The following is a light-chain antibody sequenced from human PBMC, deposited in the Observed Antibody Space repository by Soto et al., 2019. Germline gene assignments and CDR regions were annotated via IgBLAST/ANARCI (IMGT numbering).Light chain of an antibody. CDR1: QSISSW. J-gene: IGKJ2*01. Sequence: DIQMTQSPSTLSASVGDRVTITCRASQSISSWLAWYQQKPGTAPKLLIYAASTLESGVPSRFSGSRSGTEFTLTVSSLQPDDFATYYCQLYNDSFPYTFGQGTKLEIK. CDR3: QLYNDSFPYT. CDR2: AAS. V-gene: IGKV1-5*03.